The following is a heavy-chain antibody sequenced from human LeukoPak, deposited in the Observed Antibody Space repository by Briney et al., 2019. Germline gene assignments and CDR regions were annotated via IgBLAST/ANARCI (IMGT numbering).Heavy chain of an antibody. J-gene: IGHJ4*02. Sequence: ASVKVSCKASGYSFITYGTSRVRQAPGQGLEWMGWISAYNRSRDYAQNLQGRVTMTTDTSTSTAYMEMRSLRSDDTSVYYCARPYDSIGYYNYCFASSGQGTLVTVSS. CDR2: ISAYNRSR. CDR1: GYSFITYG. D-gene: IGHD3-22*01. V-gene: IGHV1-18*01. CDR3: ARPYDSIGYYNYCFAS.